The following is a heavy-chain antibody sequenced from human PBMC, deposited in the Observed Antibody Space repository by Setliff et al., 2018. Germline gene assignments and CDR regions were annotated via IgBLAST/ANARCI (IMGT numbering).Heavy chain of an antibody. D-gene: IGHD6-6*01. J-gene: IGHJ4*02. Sequence: PSETLSLTCTVSGASFSGYYWSWIRQPPGKGLEWVGEINHRGSTNYNPSLKSRVTISVDTSKDQFSLKVISMTAADTAVYYCARGRNIAARLLDSWGQGTLVTVSS. CDR2: INHRGST. V-gene: IGHV4-34*01. CDR1: GASFSGYY. CDR3: ARGRNIAARLLDS.